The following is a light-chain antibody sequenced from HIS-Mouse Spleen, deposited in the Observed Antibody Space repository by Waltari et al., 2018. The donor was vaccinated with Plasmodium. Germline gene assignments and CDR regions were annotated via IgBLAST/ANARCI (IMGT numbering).Light chain of an antibody. CDR2: EGG. CDR3: YSTDSSGKHRV. V-gene: IGLV3-10*01. J-gene: IGLJ3*02. CDR1: ALPKKY. Sequence: SYELTQPPSVSVSPGQTARITCSGDALPKKYAYWYQQRSGQAPVLVIDEGGKRPSGRRGRFSGSSSWTRGSLAISGAQVEDEADYYCYSTDSSGKHRVFGGGTKLTVL.